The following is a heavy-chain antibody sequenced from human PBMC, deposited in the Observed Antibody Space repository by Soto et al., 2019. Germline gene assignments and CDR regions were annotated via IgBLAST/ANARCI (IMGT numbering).Heavy chain of an antibody. D-gene: IGHD3-9*01. CDR1: GYTLTELS. Sequence: GASVKVSCKVSGYTLTELSMHWVRQAPGKGLEWMGGFDPEDGETIYAQKFQGRVTMTEDTSTDTAYMELSSLRSEDTAVYYCATTTILTGYFHWFDPWGQGTLVTVSS. CDR2: FDPEDGET. CDR3: ATTTILTGYFHWFDP. J-gene: IGHJ5*02. V-gene: IGHV1-24*01.